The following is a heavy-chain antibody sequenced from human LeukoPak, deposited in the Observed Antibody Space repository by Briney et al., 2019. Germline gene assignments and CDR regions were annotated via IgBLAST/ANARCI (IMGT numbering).Heavy chain of an antibody. D-gene: IGHD1-7*01. CDR1: GGSFSGYY. J-gene: IGHJ4*02. Sequence: SETLSLTCAVYGGSFSGYYWSLICQPPGKGLEWIGEINHSGSTNYNPSLKSRVTISVDTSKNQFSLKLSSVTAADTAVYYCAGMNYRGDYWGQGTLVTVSS. CDR3: AGMNYRGDY. CDR2: INHSGST. V-gene: IGHV4-34*01.